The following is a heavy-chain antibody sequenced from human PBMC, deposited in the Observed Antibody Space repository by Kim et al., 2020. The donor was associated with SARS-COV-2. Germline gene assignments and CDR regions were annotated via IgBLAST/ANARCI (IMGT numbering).Heavy chain of an antibody. CDR1: GFTVSSNY. D-gene: IGHD3-10*01. CDR2: IYSGGST. J-gene: IGHJ6*02. V-gene: IGHV3-53*01. Sequence: GGSLRLSCAASGFTVSSNYMSWVRQAPGKGLEWVSVIYSGGSTYYADSVKGRFTISRDNSKNTLYLQMNSLRAEDTAVYYCARDNSHRSSPRYYYYGMDVWGQGTTVTVSS. CDR3: ARDNSHRSSPRYYYYGMDV.